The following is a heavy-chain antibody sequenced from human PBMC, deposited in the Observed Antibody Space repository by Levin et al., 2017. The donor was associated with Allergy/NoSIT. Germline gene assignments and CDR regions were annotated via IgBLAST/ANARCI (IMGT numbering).Heavy chain of an antibody. D-gene: IGHD7-27*01. CDR2: IYYSGST. V-gene: IGHV4-59*01. CDR1: GGSISGYY. J-gene: IGHJ6*02. Sequence: PSETLSLTCTVSGGSISGYYWSWIRQPPGKGLEWIGYIYYSGSTKYNPSLKSRVTISVGTSKNQFSLKLSSVTAADTAVYYCARDRTITTTGETYYYGMDVWGQGTTVTVSS. CDR3: ARDRTITTTGETYYYGMDV.